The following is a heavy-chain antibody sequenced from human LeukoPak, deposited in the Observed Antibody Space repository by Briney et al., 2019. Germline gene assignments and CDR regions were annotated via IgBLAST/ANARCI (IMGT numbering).Heavy chain of an antibody. J-gene: IGHJ6*03. CDR2: IYSGGST. CDR1: GFTFSSYA. V-gene: IGHV3-53*01. Sequence: GGSLRLSCAASGFTFSSYAMSWVRQAPGKGLEWVSVIYSGGSTYYADSVKGRFTISRDNSKNTLYLQMNSLRAEDTAVYYCARRSTYDSYYYYMDVWGKGTTVTVSS. CDR3: ARRSTYDSYYYYMDV. D-gene: IGHD3-3*01.